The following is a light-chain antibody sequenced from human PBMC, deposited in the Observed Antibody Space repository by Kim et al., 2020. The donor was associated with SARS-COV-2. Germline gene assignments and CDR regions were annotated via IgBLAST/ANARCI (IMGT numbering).Light chain of an antibody. CDR1: SSDIGGYKY. CDR2: DVS. J-gene: IGLJ1*01. CDR3: RSYTSSSTYYI. Sequence: QSALTQPASVSGSPGQSITISCTGTSSDIGGYKYVSWYQQHPGKAPKLLIYDVSKRPSGVAYRFSGSKSGNTASLTISGLQAGDEADYYCRSYTSSSTYYIFGTGTKVTVL. V-gene: IGLV2-14*01.